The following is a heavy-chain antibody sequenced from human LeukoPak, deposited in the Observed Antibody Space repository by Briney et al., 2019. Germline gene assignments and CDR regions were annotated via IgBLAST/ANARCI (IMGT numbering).Heavy chain of an antibody. CDR2: IYHSGST. V-gene: IGHV4-4*02. J-gene: IGHJ4*02. CDR1: GGSISSSNW. Sequence: SGTLSLNCAVSGGSISSSNWWRWVRQPPGKGLEWIGEIYHSGSTNYNPSLKSRVTISVDKSKNQFSLKLSSVTAADTAVYYCAVITMVRGVIGDYRGQGTLVTVSS. D-gene: IGHD3-10*01. CDR3: AVITMVRGVIGDY.